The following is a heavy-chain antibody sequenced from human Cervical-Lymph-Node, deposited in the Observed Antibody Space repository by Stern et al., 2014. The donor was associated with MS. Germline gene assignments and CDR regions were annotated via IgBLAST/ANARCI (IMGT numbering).Heavy chain of an antibody. D-gene: IGHD4-17*01. J-gene: IGHJ4*02. CDR1: GFTFSHYS. CDR3: ARARVGDYARSPHLDS. CDR2: IGNNSTHT. V-gene: IGHV3-21*01. Sequence: AQLVESGGGLVKPGESLSLSCDASGFTFSHYSINWVRQAPGKGLEWISSIGNNSTHTYYADSVEGRFTISRDSAKDSVSLHMVSLRAEDTAVYYCARARVGDYARSPHLDSWGQGTLVTVSS.